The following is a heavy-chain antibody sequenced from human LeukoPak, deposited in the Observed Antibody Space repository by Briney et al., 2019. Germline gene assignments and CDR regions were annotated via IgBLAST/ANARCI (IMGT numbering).Heavy chain of an antibody. CDR3: VKGLDYSSSQMDS. J-gene: IGHJ4*02. V-gene: IGHV3-64*05. CDR2: INTNGANT. D-gene: IGHD6-6*01. CDR1: GFTFDYFG. Sequence: GGSLRLSCVASGFTFDYFGMHWVRQAPGKGLEYVSSINTNGANTYYADSAKGRFTISRDNSRNTVYVQMNSLTPEDTAVYYCVKGLDYSSSQMDSWGQGTLVTVSS.